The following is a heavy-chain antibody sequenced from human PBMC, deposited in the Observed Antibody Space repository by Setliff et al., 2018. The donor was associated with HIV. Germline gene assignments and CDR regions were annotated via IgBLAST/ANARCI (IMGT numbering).Heavy chain of an antibody. CDR1: GYTFTSYG. V-gene: IGHV1-18*01. CDR3: ARAQTYYSDGSGYYSQY. D-gene: IGHD3-22*01. CDR2: ISAYNGNT. J-gene: IGHJ4*02. Sequence: ASVKVSCKASGYTFTSYGISWVRQAPGQGLEWMGWISAYNGNTNYSQKFQGRVTITRDTSASTAYMELSSLRSEDTAVYYCARAQTYYSDGSGYYSQYWGQGTLVTVSS.